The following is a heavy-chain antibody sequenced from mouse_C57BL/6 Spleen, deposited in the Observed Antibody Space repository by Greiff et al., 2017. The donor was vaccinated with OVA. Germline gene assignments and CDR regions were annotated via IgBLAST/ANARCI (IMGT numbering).Heavy chain of an antibody. D-gene: IGHD2-4*01. CDR2: ISDGGSYT. CDR1: GFTFSSYA. Sequence: EVKLVESGGGLVKPGGSLKLSCAASGFTFSSYAMSWVRQTPEKRLEWVATISDGGSYTYYPDNVKGRFTISRDNAKNNLYLHMSHLKSEDTAMYYCARDTTMITGLYYAMDYWGQGTSVTVSS. CDR3: ARDTTMITGLYYAMDY. J-gene: IGHJ4*01. V-gene: IGHV5-4*01.